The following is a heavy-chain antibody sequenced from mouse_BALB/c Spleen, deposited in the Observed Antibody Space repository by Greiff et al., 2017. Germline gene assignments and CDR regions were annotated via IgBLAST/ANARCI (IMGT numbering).Heavy chain of an antibody. D-gene: IGHD1-1*01. CDR1: GFSLTSYG. V-gene: IGHV2-2*02. CDR3: ARCYGSSSYWYFDV. Sequence: QVQLKQSAPGLVQPSQSLSITCTVSGFSLTSYGVHWVRQSPGKGLEWLGVIWSGGSTDYNAAFISRLSISKDNSKSQVFFKMNSLQANDTAIYYCARCYGSSSYWYFDVWGAGTTVTVSS. J-gene: IGHJ1*01. CDR2: IWSGGST.